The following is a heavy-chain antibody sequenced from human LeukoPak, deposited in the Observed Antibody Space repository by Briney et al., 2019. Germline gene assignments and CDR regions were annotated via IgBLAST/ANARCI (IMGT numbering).Heavy chain of an antibody. CDR3: ATQDVGDDSSGYYSSFDDY. Sequence: SETLSLTCTVSGGSISSSSYYWGWIRQPPGKGLEWIGSIYYSGSTYYNPSLKSRVTISVDTSKNQFSLKLSSVTAADTAVYYCATQDVGDDSSGYYSSFDDYWGQGTLVTVSS. CDR2: IYYSGST. J-gene: IGHJ4*02. V-gene: IGHV4-39*01. D-gene: IGHD3-22*01. CDR1: GGSISSSSYY.